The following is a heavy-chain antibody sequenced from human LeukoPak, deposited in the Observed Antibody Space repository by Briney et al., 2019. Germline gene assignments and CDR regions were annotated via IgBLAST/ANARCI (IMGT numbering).Heavy chain of an antibody. CDR3: AREVDYGGYFFDY. CDR2: ISGRSDYI. D-gene: IGHD4/OR15-4a*01. V-gene: IGHV3-21*01. CDR1: GFTFRSYT. Sequence: GGSLRLSCAGSGFTFRSYTMNCVRQAPGKGLEWVSSISGRSDYIYYADSVKGRFTISRDHAKNSLYLQMNSLRAEDTAVYYCAREVDYGGYFFDYWGQGTLVTVSS. J-gene: IGHJ4*02.